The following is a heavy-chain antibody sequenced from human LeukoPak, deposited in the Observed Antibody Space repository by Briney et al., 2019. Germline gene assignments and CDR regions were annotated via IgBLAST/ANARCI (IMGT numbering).Heavy chain of an antibody. D-gene: IGHD5-24*01. CDR2: IYSGGTT. V-gene: IGHV3-53*01. CDR3: ARALLVRNGYNYPPNYFDY. Sequence: PGGSLRLSCAASGLTVNSNYMNWVRQAPGKGLQWVSVIYSGGTTYYADSVKGRFTISRDNSKNTLYLQMNSLRAEDTAVYYCARALLVRNGYNYPPNYFDYWGQGTLVTVSS. J-gene: IGHJ4*02. CDR1: GLTVNSNY.